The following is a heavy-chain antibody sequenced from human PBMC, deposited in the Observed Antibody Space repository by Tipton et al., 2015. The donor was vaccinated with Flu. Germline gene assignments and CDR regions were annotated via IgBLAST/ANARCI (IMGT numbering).Heavy chain of an antibody. J-gene: IGHJ3*02. CDR2: INQSGST. V-gene: IGHV4-34*01. Sequence: LRLSCAVYGGSFSAYQWTWIRQSPGKGLEWIGEINQSGSTKYNPSLKSRVSMSVDTSENQFSLRLTSVTAADTAIYYCARRSIWNYGGLAAFDIWGQGTKVTVSS. CDR1: GGSFSAYQ. D-gene: IGHD1-7*01. CDR3: ARRSIWNYGGLAAFDI.